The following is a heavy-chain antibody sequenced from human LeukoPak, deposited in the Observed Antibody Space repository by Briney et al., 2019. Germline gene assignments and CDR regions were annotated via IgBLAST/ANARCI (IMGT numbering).Heavy chain of an antibody. J-gene: IGHJ4*02. CDR2: ISYDGSNK. D-gene: IGHD4-17*01. V-gene: IGHV3-30-3*01. CDR3: ARGSTVTIPDY. CDR1: GFTFTTYA. Sequence: GVSLRLSCAASGFTFTTYAMSWVRQAPGKGLEWVAVISYDGSNKYYADSVKGRFTISRDNSKNTLYLQVNSLRAEDTAVYYCARGSTVTIPDYWGQGTLVTVSS.